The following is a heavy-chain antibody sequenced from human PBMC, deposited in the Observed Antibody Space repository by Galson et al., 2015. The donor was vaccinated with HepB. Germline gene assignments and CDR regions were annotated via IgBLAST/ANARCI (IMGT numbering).Heavy chain of an antibody. Sequence: SVKVSCKASGYTFIGYSMHWVRQAPGQGLEWMGRINPNSGGTNYAQKFQGRVTMTRDTSISTAYMELSRLRSDDTAVYYCARRTDYYYYMDVWGTGTTVTVSS. D-gene: IGHD3/OR15-3a*01. V-gene: IGHV1-2*06. CDR2: INPNSGGT. CDR3: ARRTDYYYYMDV. J-gene: IGHJ6*03. CDR1: GYTFIGYS.